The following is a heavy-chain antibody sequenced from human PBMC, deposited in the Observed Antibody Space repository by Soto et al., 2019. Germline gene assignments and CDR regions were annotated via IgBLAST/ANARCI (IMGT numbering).Heavy chain of an antibody. J-gene: IGHJ6*02. D-gene: IGHD3-9*01. CDR1: GYTFTCYY. V-gene: IGHV1-2*04. CDR3: ARDLTSPKYYDILTGYYYYYYGMDV. CDR2: INPNSGGT. Sequence: GASVKVSCKASGYTFTCYYMHWVRQAPGQGLEWMGWINPNSGGTNYAQKFQGWVTMTRDTSISTAYMELSGLRSDDTAVYYCARDLTSPKYYDILTGYYYYYYGMDVWGQGTTVTVSS.